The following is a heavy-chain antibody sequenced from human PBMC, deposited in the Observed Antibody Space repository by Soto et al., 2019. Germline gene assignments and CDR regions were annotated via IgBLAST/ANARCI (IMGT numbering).Heavy chain of an antibody. Sequence: SETLSLTCTVSGGSISSYYWSWIRQPPGKGLEWIGYIYYSGSTNYNPSLKSRVTISVDTSKNQFSLKLSSVTAADTAVYYCARHGFSASGWLPFDYWGQGTLVTVSS. J-gene: IGHJ4*02. CDR3: ARHGFSASGWLPFDY. CDR2: IYYSGST. V-gene: IGHV4-59*08. D-gene: IGHD3-9*01. CDR1: GGSISSYY.